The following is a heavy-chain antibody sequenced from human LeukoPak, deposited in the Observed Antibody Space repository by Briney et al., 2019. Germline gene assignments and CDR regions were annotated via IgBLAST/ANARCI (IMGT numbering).Heavy chain of an antibody. CDR2: INHSGST. D-gene: IGHD3-22*01. J-gene: IGHJ3*02. Sequence: SETLSLTCAGYGGSFSGYYWSWIRQPPGKGLEWIGEINHSGSTNYNPSLKSRVTISVDTSKNQFSLKLSSVTAADTAVYYCARESPYYDSSGYYVPGAFDIWGQGTMVTVSS. CDR1: GGSFSGYY. V-gene: IGHV4-34*01. CDR3: ARESPYYDSSGYYVPGAFDI.